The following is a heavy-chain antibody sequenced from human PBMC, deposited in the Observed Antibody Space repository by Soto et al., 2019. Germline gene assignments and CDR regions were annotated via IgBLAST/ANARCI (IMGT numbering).Heavy chain of an antibody. J-gene: IGHJ4*02. CDR2: IVPNVGTV. CDR3: ARRDTSGFLRYFDN. D-gene: IGHD3-3*01. CDR1: GGTLDSFINYP. V-gene: IGHV1-69*06. Sequence: QMQLVQSGAEVKKPGSSVKVSCKASGGTLDSFINYPINWVRQAPGQGLEWMEGIVPNVGTVNYAQKFQGRGTITADKSTGTAYMELSSLRSEDTALYYCARRDTSGFLRYFDNWGQGTLVTVSS.